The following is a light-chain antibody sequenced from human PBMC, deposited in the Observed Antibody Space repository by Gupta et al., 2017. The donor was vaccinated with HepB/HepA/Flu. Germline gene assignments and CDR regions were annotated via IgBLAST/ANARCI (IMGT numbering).Light chain of an antibody. CDR1: SPNIGSNT. CDR2: DDN. V-gene: IGLV1-44*01. J-gene: IGLJ1*01. Sequence: QSALTQPPSASGTPGQRVTISCSGSSPNIGSNTVNWYQHLPGTAPKLLIHDDNQRSSGVPDRFSASKSGTSASLAISGLRSEDEADYYCAAWDNRLGAFVFGTVTRVIVV. CDR3: AAWDNRLGAFV.